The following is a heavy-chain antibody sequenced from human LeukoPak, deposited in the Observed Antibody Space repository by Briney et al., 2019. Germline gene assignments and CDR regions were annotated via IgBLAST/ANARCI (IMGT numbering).Heavy chain of an antibody. V-gene: IGHV4-39*01. CDR2: IYYTGST. D-gene: IGHD1-26*01. J-gene: IGHJ4*02. CDR1: GASISGGTYY. Sequence: PSETLSLTCSVSGASISGGTYYWGWIRQPPGKGLEWIGSIYYTGSTYDNPSLKSRVTISVDTSKNQFSLKLSSVTAADTAVYYCARRGGSGRAFNYWGQGTLVTVSS. CDR3: ARRGGSGRAFNY.